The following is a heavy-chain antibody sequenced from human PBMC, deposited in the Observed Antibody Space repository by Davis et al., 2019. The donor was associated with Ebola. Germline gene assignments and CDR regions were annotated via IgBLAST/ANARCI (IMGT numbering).Heavy chain of an antibody. CDR1: GYTLTEFS. V-gene: IGHV1-69*13. D-gene: IGHD3-22*01. CDR3: APGGYYYDSSGYPPGDY. CDR2: IIPIFGTA. J-gene: IGHJ4*02. Sequence: SVTVSCKVSGYTLTEFSMHWVRQAPGQGLEWMGGIIPIFGTANYAQKFQGRVTITADESTSTAYMELSSLRSEDTAVYYCAPGGYYYDSSGYPPGDYWGQGTLVTVSS.